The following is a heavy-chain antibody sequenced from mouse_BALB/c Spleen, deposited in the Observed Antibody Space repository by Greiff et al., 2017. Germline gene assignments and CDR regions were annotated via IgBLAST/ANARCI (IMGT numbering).Heavy chain of an antibody. CDR3: ARDYGSPFDY. Sequence: EVQLQESGAELVKPGASVKLSCTASGFNIKDTYMHWVKQRPEQGLEWIGRIDPANGNTKYDPKFQGKATITADTSSNTAYLQLSSLTSEDTAVYYCARDYGSPFDYWGQGTTLTVSS. D-gene: IGHD1-1*01. J-gene: IGHJ2*01. CDR2: IDPANGNT. V-gene: IGHV14-3*02. CDR1: GFNIKDTY.